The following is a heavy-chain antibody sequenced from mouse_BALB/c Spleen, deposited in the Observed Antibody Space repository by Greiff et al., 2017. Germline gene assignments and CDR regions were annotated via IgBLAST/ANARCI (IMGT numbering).Heavy chain of an antibody. CDR3: ARASGYYAMDY. CDR1: GFTFSDYY. V-gene: IGHV5-4*02. CDR2: ISDGGSYT. Sequence: DVQLVESGGGLVKPGGSLKLSCAASGFTFSDYYMYWVRQTPEKRLEWVATISDGGSYTYYPDSVKGRFTISRDNAKNNLYLQMSSLKSEDTAMYYCARASGYYAMDYWGQGTSVTVSS. J-gene: IGHJ4*01.